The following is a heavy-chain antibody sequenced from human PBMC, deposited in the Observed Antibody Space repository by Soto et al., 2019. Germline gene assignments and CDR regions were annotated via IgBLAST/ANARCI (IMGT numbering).Heavy chain of an antibody. D-gene: IGHD2-21*02. V-gene: IGHV3-30*03. Sequence: PGGSLRLSCAASGFTFNTSGMHWVRQAPGKGLEWVAVIAFDGSQEFYGDSVRGRFTISRDNSKNTLFLQMKSLTSEDTAVYYCATKVRVTNYLYYGMDVWGQGTTVTVSS. CDR3: ATKVRVTNYLYYGMDV. CDR2: IAFDGSQE. J-gene: IGHJ6*02. CDR1: GFTFNTSG.